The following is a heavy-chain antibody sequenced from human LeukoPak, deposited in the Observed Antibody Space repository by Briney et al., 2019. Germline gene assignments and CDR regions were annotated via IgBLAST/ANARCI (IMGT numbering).Heavy chain of an antibody. Sequence: GGSLRLSCAASGFTFSSYAMSWVRQAPGKGLEWVSTISGSGDSTYYADSVKARFTISRDNSKDTLYLQMSSVRVDDTAVYYCARDRGRYYDSRGFYWGYYFDSWGQGILVTVST. CDR3: ARDRGRYYDSRGFYWGYYFDS. V-gene: IGHV3-23*01. CDR1: GFTFSSYA. D-gene: IGHD3-22*01. J-gene: IGHJ4*02. CDR2: ISGSGDST.